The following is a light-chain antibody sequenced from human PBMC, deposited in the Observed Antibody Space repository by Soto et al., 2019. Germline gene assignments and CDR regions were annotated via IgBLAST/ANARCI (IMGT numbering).Light chain of an antibody. V-gene: IGKV1-39*01. CDR1: QRISTY. Sequence: DIQMTQSPSTLSAGVGDRVTITCRASQRISTYLNWYQQKPGKAPTLLIYAASSLQSGVPSRFSGGGSGTDFTLTINTLQTEDFATDVCQQCYSSPRTFGQGTKVEIK. CDR2: AAS. J-gene: IGKJ1*01. CDR3: QQCYSSPRT.